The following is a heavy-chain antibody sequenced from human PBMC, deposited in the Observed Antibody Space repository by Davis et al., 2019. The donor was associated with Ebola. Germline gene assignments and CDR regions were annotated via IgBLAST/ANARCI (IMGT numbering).Heavy chain of an antibody. V-gene: IGHV3-72*01. CDR3: ARGGETVTGTASHGMDV. CDR1: GFTFSDHY. D-gene: IGHD1-14*01. J-gene: IGHJ6*02. Sequence: GGSLRLSCAASGFTFSDHYMDWVRQAPGKGLEWVGRTRNKANSYTTEYAASVKGRFTISRDDSKNSLYLQMNSLKTEDTAVYYCARGGETVTGTASHGMDVWGQGTTVTVSS. CDR2: TRNKANSYTT.